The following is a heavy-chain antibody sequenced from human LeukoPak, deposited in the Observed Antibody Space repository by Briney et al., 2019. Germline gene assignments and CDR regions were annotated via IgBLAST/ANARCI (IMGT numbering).Heavy chain of an antibody. CDR2: IYYSGST. CDR3: ARDTPRNLDLGCGMDV. V-gene: IGHV4-31*03. D-gene: IGHD3/OR15-3a*01. CDR1: GGSISSGGYY. J-gene: IGHJ6*04. Sequence: SETLSLTCTVSGGSISSGGYYWSRIRQHPGKGLEWIGYIYYSGSTYYNPSLKSRVTISVDTSKNQFSLKLSSVTAADTAVYYCARDTPRNLDLGCGMDVWGKGTTVTVSS.